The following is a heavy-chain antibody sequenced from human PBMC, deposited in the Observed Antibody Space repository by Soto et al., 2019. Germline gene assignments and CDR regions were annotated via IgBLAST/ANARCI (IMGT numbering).Heavy chain of an antibody. CDR3: ANDHGITMIVVVITPDAFDI. V-gene: IGHV3-21*04. Sequence: GGSLRLSCAASGFTFSSYTLDWVRQAPGRGLEWVASISQSSSYIYYADSLKGRFTISRDNAQNSLYLQMTSLGAEDTAVYYCANDHGITMIVVVITPDAFDIWGQGTMVTVSS. CDR1: GFTFSSYT. CDR2: ISQSSSYI. D-gene: IGHD3-22*01. J-gene: IGHJ3*02.